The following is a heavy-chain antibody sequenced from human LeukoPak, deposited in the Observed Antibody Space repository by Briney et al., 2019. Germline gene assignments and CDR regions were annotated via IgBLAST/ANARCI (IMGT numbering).Heavy chain of an antibody. J-gene: IGHJ4*02. V-gene: IGHV3-30*04. D-gene: IGHD2-2*01. CDR1: GVAFSSYA. CDR3: AKTGGRASIGCYRHFDY. Sequence: PGRFLRLSCAASGVAFSSYAFHWVRQAPGKGLEWVAVISNDGSNKDYADSVKGRFTISRDNSKNTLYLQMDSLGTEDTAVYYCAKTGGRASIGCYRHFDYWGQGTLVTVSS. CDR2: ISNDGSNK.